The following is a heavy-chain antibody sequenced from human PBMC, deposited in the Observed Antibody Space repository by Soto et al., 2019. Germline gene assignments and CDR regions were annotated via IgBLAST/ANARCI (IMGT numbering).Heavy chain of an antibody. CDR3: AHRSFANYAFDV. D-gene: IGHD3-3*01. Sequence: QITLKESGPTLVKPTQTLTLTCTFSGFSLSTSGVGVGSIRQPPGKALEWLALIYWNDDKHYSPSLKSRLTIANDTSKSQLVLTMTYMDPVDTATYYFAHRSFANYAFDVWGQGTMVTVSS. CDR1: GFSLSTSGVG. CDR2: IYWNDDK. J-gene: IGHJ3*01. V-gene: IGHV2-5*01.